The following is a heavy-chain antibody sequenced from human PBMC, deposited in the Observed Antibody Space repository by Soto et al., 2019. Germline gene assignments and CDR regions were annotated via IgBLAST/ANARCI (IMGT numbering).Heavy chain of an antibody. D-gene: IGHD3-3*01. J-gene: IGHJ6*01. CDR3: ARGEIQTTNDFSSGDYY. Sequence: ASVKVSCKASGYSFITSYLHWVRQAPGPGIEWLGIIDPSDGYTLYAEKFQGRLTMTSETSTSTVFMGVTRLESADTAICFCARGEIQTTNDFSSGDYY. CDR2: IDPSDGYT. V-gene: IGHV1-46*01. CDR1: GYSFITSY.